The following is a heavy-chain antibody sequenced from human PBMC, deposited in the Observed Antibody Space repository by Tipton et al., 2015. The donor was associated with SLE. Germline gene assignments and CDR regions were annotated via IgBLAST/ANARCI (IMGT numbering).Heavy chain of an antibody. J-gene: IGHJ4*02. Sequence: SLRLSCVASGFTFDDYAMYWVRQSPGKGLEWVSSIYWNNSGVAYADSVKGRFTISRDTAGNSLYLQMDRLRPEDTAMYYCVKDLAPITAYFENWGQGALVTVSS. CDR1: GFTFDDYA. V-gene: IGHV3-9*01. CDR2: IYWNNSGV. CDR3: VKDLAPITAYFEN. D-gene: IGHD2-21*02.